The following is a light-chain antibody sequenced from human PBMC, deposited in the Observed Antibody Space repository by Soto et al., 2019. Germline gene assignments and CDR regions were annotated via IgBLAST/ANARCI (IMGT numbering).Light chain of an antibody. J-gene: IGKJ4*01. Sequence: EIVLTQSPGALSXSXGXXXTXXXRASQSVSNNYLAWYQQKPGQAPRLLIYGASNRATGIPARFSGSGSGTDFTLTISSLEPEDFAVYYCQQRSNWPLTFGGGTKVDI. CDR1: QSVSNNY. V-gene: IGKV3-11*01. CDR2: GAS. CDR3: QQRSNWPLT.